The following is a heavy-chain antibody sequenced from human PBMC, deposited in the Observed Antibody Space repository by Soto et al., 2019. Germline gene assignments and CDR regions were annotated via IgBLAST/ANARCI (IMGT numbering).Heavy chain of an antibody. V-gene: IGHV1-18*01. CDR3: AREGYQLLALESHLPPDY. Sequence: GASVKVSCKASGYTFTSYGISWVRQAPGQGLEWMGWISAYNGNTNYAQKLQGRVTMTTDTSTSTAYMELRSLRSDDTAVYYCAREGYQLLALESHLPPDYWGQGNLVTVSS. CDR1: GYTFTSYG. D-gene: IGHD2-2*01. J-gene: IGHJ4*02. CDR2: ISAYNGNT.